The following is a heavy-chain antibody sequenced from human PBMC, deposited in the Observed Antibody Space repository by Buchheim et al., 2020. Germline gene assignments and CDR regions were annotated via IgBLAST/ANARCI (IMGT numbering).Heavy chain of an antibody. V-gene: IGHV4-4*02. J-gene: IGHJ4*02. CDR3: ARRAEGGSLLDF. CDR2: IYYSGST. Sequence: QVQLQESGPGLVKPSGTLSLTCTVSGGSVRSSNWWSWVRQPPGKGLEWVGEIYYSGSTNYKPSLQSRVTMSVDLRKKQFSLRLSSVTAADTALYYCARRAEGGSLLDFWGQGTL. CDR1: GGSVRSSNW. D-gene: IGHD2-15*01.